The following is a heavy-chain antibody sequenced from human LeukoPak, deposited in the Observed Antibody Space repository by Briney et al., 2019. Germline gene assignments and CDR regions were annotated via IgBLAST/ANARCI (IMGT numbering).Heavy chain of an antibody. CDR1: GFTFSSDD. CDR3: ARADYCSGSNCYRSFDY. V-gene: IGHV3-48*03. CDR2: ISSSGGSI. J-gene: IGHJ4*02. D-gene: IGHD2-15*01. Sequence: GGSLRLSCAASGFTFSSDDKQWGSQAPGKGVEGGSYISSSGGSIYYEDSVKGRVTISRDKAKNSLYLQMTSLRAEDTAVHYCARADYCSGSNCYRSFDYWGQGTLVTVSS.